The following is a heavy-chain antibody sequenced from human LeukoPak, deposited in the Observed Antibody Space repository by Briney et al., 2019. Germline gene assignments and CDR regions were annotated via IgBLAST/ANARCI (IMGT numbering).Heavy chain of an antibody. CDR1: GFTFSAYW. CDR2: IKQDGGEN. D-gene: IGHD2-15*01. J-gene: IGHJ5*02. Sequence: GGSLRLSCAASGFTFSAYWMSWVRQAPGKGLEWVASIKQDGGENFYVDSVMGRFTISRDNAKNSLYLQMNSLRAEDTAVYYCARDSPRGYCSGGSCYAWFDPWGQGTLVTVSS. CDR3: ARDSPRGYCSGGSCYAWFDP. V-gene: IGHV3-7*05.